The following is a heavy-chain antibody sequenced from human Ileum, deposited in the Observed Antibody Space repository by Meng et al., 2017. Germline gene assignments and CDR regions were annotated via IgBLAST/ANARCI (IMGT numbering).Heavy chain of an antibody. CDR2: ITNDGSRT. J-gene: IGHJ1*01. CDR3: TNDRLNH. V-gene: IGHV3-74*02. Sequence: VQFVESGGGVVQPGGSLRLSCAASGFTFSTYWMHWVRQAPGKGLVWVSRITNDGSRTFYADSVKGRFTISRDNAKNTVYLQMNSLRAEDSALYYCTNDRLNHWGQGAPVTVFS. D-gene: IGHD1-1*01. CDR1: GFTFSTYW.